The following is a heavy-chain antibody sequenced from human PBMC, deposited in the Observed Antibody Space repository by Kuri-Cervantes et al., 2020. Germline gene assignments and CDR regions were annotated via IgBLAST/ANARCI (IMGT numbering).Heavy chain of an antibody. CDR3: ATVIEQQLAD. CDR2: INPSGGST. Sequence: ASVKVSCKASGYTFTSYYMHWVRQAPGQGLEWMGIINPSGGSTSYAQKFQGRVTMTEDTSTDTAYMELSSLRSEDPAVYYCATVIEQQLADWGQGTLVTVSS. D-gene: IGHD6-13*01. CDR1: GYTFTSYY. V-gene: IGHV1-46*01. J-gene: IGHJ4*02.